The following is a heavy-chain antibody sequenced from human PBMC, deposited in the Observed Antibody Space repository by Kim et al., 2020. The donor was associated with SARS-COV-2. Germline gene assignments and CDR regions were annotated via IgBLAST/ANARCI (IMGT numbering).Heavy chain of an antibody. Sequence: SETLSHTCTVSGGSISSGGYYWSWIRQHPGKGLEWIGYIYYSGSTYYNPSLKSRVTISVDTSKNQFSLKLSSVTAADTAVYYCARAETIFGVVIGCFDYWGQGTLVTVSS. J-gene: IGHJ4*02. CDR2: IYYSGST. D-gene: IGHD3-3*01. CDR3: ARAETIFGVVIGCFDY. V-gene: IGHV4-31*03. CDR1: GGSISSGGYY.